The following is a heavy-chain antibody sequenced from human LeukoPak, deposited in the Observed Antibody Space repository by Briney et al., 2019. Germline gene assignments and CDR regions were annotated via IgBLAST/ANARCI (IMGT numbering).Heavy chain of an antibody. V-gene: IGHV4-34*01. CDR1: GGSFSGYY. Sequence: KPSETLSLTCAVYGGSFSGYYWSWIRQPPGKGLEWIGEINHSGSTNYNPSLKSRVTISVDTSKNQFSLKLSSVTAADTAGYFFARGRGSNWYFYAFYIWGQGTMVTVSS. CDR3: ARGRGSNWYFYAFYI. D-gene: IGHD6-13*01. J-gene: IGHJ3*02. CDR2: INHSGST.